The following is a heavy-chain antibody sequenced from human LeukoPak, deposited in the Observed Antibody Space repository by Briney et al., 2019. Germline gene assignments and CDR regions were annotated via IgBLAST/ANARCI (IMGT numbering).Heavy chain of an antibody. CDR3: ARDEKGRYYYDSSGYCHY. J-gene: IGHJ4*02. CDR1: GFTFSSHS. V-gene: IGHV3-21*01. D-gene: IGHD3-22*01. CDR2: ISSSSSYI. Sequence: TGGSLRLSCAASGFTFSSHSMNWVRQAPGKGLEWVSSISSSSSYIYYADSVKGRFTISRDNAKNSLYLQMNSLRAEDTAVYYCARDEKGRYYYDSSGYCHYWGQGTLVTVSS.